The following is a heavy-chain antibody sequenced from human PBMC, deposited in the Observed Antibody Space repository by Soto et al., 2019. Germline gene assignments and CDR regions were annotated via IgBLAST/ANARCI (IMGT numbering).Heavy chain of an antibody. Sequence: QVQLVESGGGVVQPGRSLRLSCAASGFTFSSYAMHWVRQAPGKGLEWVAVISYDGSNKYYADSVKGRFTISRDNSKNTLYLQMNSLRAEDTAVYYCAREGWDCSGGSCDSSWFDPWGQGTLVTVSS. D-gene: IGHD2-15*01. V-gene: IGHV3-30-3*01. J-gene: IGHJ5*02. CDR3: AREGWDCSGGSCDSSWFDP. CDR2: ISYDGSNK. CDR1: GFTFSSYA.